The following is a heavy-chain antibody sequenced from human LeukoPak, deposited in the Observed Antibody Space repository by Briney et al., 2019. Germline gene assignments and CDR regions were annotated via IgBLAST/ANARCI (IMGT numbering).Heavy chain of an antibody. D-gene: IGHD3-22*01. J-gene: IGHJ4*02. CDR2: IYSSGSI. CDR3: ATVEVSDYDSSGYLPGY. V-gene: IGHV4-31*02. Sequence: WIRQHPGEGLEWIGYIYSSGSIYCDPSLRGRVTMSVDTSKNQFSLKLSSVTAADTAVYYCATVEVSDYDSSGYLPGYWGQGTLVTVSS.